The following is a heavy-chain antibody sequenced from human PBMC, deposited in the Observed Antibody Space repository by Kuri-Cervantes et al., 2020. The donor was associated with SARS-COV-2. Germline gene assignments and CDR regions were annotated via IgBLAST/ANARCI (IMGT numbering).Heavy chain of an antibody. V-gene: IGHV4-34*01. CDR2: INHSGGT. CDR1: GASLNTYS. J-gene: IGHJ6*02. Sequence: GSLKLSCAVFGASLNTYSWSWIRQPPGKGLEWIGEINHSGGTKYKPSLKGRVSISVDASKNQISLKLTSVTAADAAVYYCARGHIGVVPSPILGLGPHYYYYHMDIWGQGTTVTVSS. D-gene: IGHD2-2*01. CDR3: ARGHIGVVPSPILGLGPHYYYYHMDI.